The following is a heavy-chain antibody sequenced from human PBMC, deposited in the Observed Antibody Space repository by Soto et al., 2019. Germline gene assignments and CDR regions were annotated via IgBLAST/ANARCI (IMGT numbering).Heavy chain of an antibody. Sequence: EVQVSESGGGLVQPGGSLRLSCATSGFTFSNYPMNWVRQAPGKGLEWVSGISAGGDRTYYADSVKGRFTIFRDNSKNSVSLRMKRLRVEDTAVYYCARRVWGQGTLVTLSS. V-gene: IGHV3-23*01. CDR2: ISAGGDRT. J-gene: IGHJ4*02. CDR3: ARRV. CDR1: GFTFSNYP.